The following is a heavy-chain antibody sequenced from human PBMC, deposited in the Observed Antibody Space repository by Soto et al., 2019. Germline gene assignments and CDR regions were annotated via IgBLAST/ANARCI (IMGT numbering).Heavy chain of an antibody. CDR2: IWYDGSNK. D-gene: IGHD6-13*01. J-gene: IGHJ4*02. V-gene: IGHV3-33*01. Sequence: GGSLRLSCAASGFTFSSYGMHWVRQAPGKGLEWVAVIWYDGSNKYYADSVKGRFTISRDNSKNTLYLQMNSLRAEDTAVYYCARTSPRIAAAGIVDYWGQGTLVTVSS. CDR1: GFTFSSYG. CDR3: ARTSPRIAAAGIVDY.